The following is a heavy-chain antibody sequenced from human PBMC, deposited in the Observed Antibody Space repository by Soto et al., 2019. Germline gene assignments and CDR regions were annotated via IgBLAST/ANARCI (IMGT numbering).Heavy chain of an antibody. D-gene: IGHD1-7*01. CDR1: GDSVSTNIAA. Sequence: SQTLSLTCAISGDSVSTNIAAWSWIRQSPSRGLEWLGRTLYRSSKWYNEYAVSVKSRMTIDPDTSKNQFSLQLNSVTPEDTAVYYCARDAAPTLNYPHGMDVWGQGTAVTVSS. V-gene: IGHV6-1*01. CDR2: TLYRSSKWYN. CDR3: ARDAAPTLNYPHGMDV. J-gene: IGHJ6*02.